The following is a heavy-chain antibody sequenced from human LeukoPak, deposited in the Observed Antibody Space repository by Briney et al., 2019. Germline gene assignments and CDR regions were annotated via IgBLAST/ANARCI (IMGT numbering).Heavy chain of an antibody. CDR3: ARHFRRIWFGASSNYYFDY. J-gene: IGHJ4*02. D-gene: IGHD3-10*01. Sequence: SETLSLTCTVSGGSISSYYWSWIRQPPGKGLEWIGYIYYSGSTNYNPSLKSRVTISVDTSKNQFSLKLSSVTAADTAVYYCARHFRRIWFGASSNYYFDYWGQGTLVTVSS. CDR1: GGSISSYY. CDR2: IYYSGST. V-gene: IGHV4-59*01.